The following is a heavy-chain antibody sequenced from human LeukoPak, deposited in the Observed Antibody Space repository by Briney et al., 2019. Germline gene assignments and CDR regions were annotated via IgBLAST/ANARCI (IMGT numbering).Heavy chain of an antibody. CDR1: GFTFSSYG. Sequence: GGSLRLSCAASGFTFSSYGMSWVRQAPGKGLEWVSAISGSGGSTYYADSVKGRFTISRDNSKNTLYLQMNSLRAEDTAAYYCAKDIVVVPAASNFDYWGQGTLVTVSS. CDR3: AKDIVVVPAASNFDY. CDR2: ISGSGGST. D-gene: IGHD2-2*01. V-gene: IGHV3-23*01. J-gene: IGHJ4*02.